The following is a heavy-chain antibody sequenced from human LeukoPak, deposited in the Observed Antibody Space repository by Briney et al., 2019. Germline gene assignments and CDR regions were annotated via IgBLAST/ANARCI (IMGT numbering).Heavy chain of an antibody. V-gene: IGHV3-23*01. D-gene: IGHD6-6*01. Sequence: GGSLRLSCAASGFTFSSYAMSWVRQAPGKGLEWVSAISGSGGGTYYADSVKGRFTISRDNSKNTLYLQMNSLRAEDTAVYYCARAARPPYYYYGMDVWGQGTTVTVSS. CDR2: ISGSGGGT. CDR1: GFTFSSYA. J-gene: IGHJ6*02. CDR3: ARAARPPYYYYGMDV.